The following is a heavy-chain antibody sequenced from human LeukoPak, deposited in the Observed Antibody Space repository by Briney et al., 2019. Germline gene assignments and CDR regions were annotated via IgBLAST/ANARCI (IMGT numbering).Heavy chain of an antibody. CDR3: ARGIDEWLYLNY. J-gene: IGHJ4*02. CDR1: GFPFAPFW. D-gene: IGHD3-3*01. Sequence: PGGSLRLSCAAPGFPFAPFWMTWVRQAPGKGPEFVATMNRDGSEVAYGNSVRGRFTISRDNAKNSLYLQMYSLRAEDTAVYYCARGIDEWLYLNYWGQGALVTVSS. V-gene: IGHV3-7*04. CDR2: MNRDGSEV.